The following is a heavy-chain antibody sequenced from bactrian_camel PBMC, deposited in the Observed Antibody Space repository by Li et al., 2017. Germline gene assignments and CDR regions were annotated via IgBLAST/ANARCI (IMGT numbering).Heavy chain of an antibody. Sequence: HVQLVESGGGSVQAGGSLRLSCVSSAHSYRTNCMGWFRQAPGKEREGVIVFWSSGTEPYYAPFVKGRFAVSQDNSKNTLYLRMHSLKPEDTAMYFCAAVACTRDTLVDITAGRLRVPYLGQGTQVTVS. J-gene: IGHJ4*01. V-gene: IGHV3-3*01. CDR1: AHSYRTNC. D-gene: IGHD2*01. CDR2: FWSSGTEP.